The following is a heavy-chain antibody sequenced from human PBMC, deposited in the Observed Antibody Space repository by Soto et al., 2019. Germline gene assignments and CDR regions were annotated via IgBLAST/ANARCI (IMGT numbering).Heavy chain of an antibody. Sequence: EVLLVESGGGLVQPGRSLRLSCVISGFSFDEYAVHWVRQAPGKGLEWVSGLNWNSEVMGYADSVRGRYRTSNDHDEDSLILQMNSLRPDDTAPYFCAKVFSTPSMSSAVFDWGEVTRVTVSS. D-gene: IGHD3-10*02. CDR1: GFSFDEYA. CDR2: LNWNSEVM. J-gene: IGHJ4*02. CDR3: AKVFSTPSMSSAVFD. V-gene: IGHV3-9*01.